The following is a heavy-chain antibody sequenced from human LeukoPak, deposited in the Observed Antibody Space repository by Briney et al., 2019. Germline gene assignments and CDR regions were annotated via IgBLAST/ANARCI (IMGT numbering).Heavy chain of an antibody. J-gene: IGHJ4*02. D-gene: IGHD7-27*01. V-gene: IGHV3-66*02. CDR3: ATPERVTGDPSNGDY. CDR2: IYSGGST. CDR1: GFTVSSNY. Sequence: GGSLRLSCAASGFTVSSNYMSWVRQAPGKGLEWVSVIYSGGSTYYADSVKGRFTISRDNSKNTLYLQMNSLRAEDTAVYYCATPERVTGDPSNGDYRGRGTLVTVSS.